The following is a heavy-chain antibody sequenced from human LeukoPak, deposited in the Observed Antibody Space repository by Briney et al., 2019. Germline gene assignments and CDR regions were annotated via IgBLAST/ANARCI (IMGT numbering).Heavy chain of an antibody. CDR3: ARGTPAVAGIDD. D-gene: IGHD6-19*01. CDR1: GLTFSNYA. V-gene: IGHV3-30*04. Sequence: GGSLRLSCAASGLTFSNYAMHWVRQAAGKGLEWVAVRAHDGGDRYFADSVKGRFTISKDNSKNTLYLQMSSLGAEDTALYYWARGTPAVAGIDDWGQGTLVTVS. J-gene: IGHJ4*02. CDR2: RAHDGGDR.